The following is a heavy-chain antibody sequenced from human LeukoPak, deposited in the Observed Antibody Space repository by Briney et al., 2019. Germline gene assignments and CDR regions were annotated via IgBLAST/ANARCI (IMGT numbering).Heavy chain of an antibody. CDR1: GFTFSSYW. CDR2: IRSKAYGGTT. Sequence: GGSLRLSCAASGFTFSSYWMSWVRQAPGKGLEWVGFIRSKAYGGTTEYAASVKGRFTISRDDSKSIAYLQMNSLKTEDTAVYYCTRDVLFPTVPLYYYYMDVWGKGTTVTISS. D-gene: IGHD1-26*01. V-gene: IGHV3-49*04. J-gene: IGHJ6*03. CDR3: TRDVLFPTVPLYYYYMDV.